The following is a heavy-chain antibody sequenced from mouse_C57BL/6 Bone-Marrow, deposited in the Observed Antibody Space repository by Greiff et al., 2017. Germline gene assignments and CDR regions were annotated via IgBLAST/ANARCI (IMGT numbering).Heavy chain of an antibody. D-gene: IGHD1-1*01. CDR3: TTHYCGSPGWFAY. CDR2: IYPGNSDT. CDR1: GYTFTSYW. Sequence: VQLQQSGTVLARPGASVKMSCKTSGYTFTSYWMHWVKQRPGQGLEWIGAIYPGNSDTSYNQKFKGKAKLTAVTSASTAYMELSSLTNEDSAVYYCTTHYCGSPGWFAYWGQGTLVTVSA. V-gene: IGHV1-5*01. J-gene: IGHJ3*01.